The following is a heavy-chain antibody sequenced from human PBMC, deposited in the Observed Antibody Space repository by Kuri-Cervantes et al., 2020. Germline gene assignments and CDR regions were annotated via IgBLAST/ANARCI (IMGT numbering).Heavy chain of an antibody. J-gene: IGHJ4*02. CDR3: ARKSSSVGYSSGSAFDY. CDR2: ISYDGSNK. V-gene: IGHV3-30*04. CDR1: GFTFSSYA. Sequence: GESLKISCAASGFTFSSYAMHWVRQAPGKGLEWVAVISYDGSNKYYADSVKGRFTISRDNSKNTLYLQMNSLRAEDTALYYCARKSSSVGYSSGSAFDYWGQGTLVTVSS. D-gene: IGHD6-19*01.